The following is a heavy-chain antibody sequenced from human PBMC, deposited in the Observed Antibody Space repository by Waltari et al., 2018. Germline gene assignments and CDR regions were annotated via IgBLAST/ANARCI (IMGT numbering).Heavy chain of an antibody. CDR2: IYYSGST. J-gene: IGHJ3*02. D-gene: IGHD1-26*01. V-gene: IGHV4-31*03. CDR1: GGSISSGGYY. Sequence: QVQLQESGPGLVKPSQTLSLTCTVSGGSISSGGYYWSWIRQHPGKGLEWIGYIYYSGSTYYNPSLKSRVTISVDTSKNQFSLKLSSVTAADTAVYFCARRSSGNGMDDAFDIWGQGTMVTVSS. CDR3: ARRSSGNGMDDAFDI.